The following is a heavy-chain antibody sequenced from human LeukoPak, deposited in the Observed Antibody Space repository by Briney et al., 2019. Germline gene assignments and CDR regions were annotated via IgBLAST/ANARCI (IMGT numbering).Heavy chain of an antibody. J-gene: IGHJ4*02. CDR1: GFTISRSS. V-gene: IGHV3-64*01. D-gene: IGHD3-22*01. CDR3: ARVGDRSGNGYSH. Sequence: PGGSLRLSCAASGFTISRSSMHWVRQAPGKGLEFVSAISSSGGNTYYANSVKGRFTISGDTSKNTLYLQMGSLRVEDMAVYYCARVGDRSGNGYSHWGQGTLVTVSS. CDR2: ISSSGGNT.